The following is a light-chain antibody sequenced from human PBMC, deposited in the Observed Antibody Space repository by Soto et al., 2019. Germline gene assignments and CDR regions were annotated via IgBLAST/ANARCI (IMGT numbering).Light chain of an antibody. V-gene: IGKV1-39*01. Sequence: DIQMTQSPSSLSASEGDRVTLTCRASQSISRYLNWYQQKPGRAPKLLMYGASNLQNGVPSRFSGSGSGTDFTLTISNLQPVDFATYYCQQSYGTPRSFGGGTKVEIK. CDR1: QSISRY. CDR3: QQSYGTPRS. CDR2: GAS. J-gene: IGKJ4*01.